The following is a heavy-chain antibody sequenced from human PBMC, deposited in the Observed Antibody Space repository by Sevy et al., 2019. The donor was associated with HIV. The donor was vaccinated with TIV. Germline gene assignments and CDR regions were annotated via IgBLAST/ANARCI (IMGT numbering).Heavy chain of an antibody. V-gene: IGHV3-21*01. CDR2: ISGSGSYI. Sequence: LGGSLRRSCAASGFAFSTYSMNWVRQAPGKGLEWVSSISGSGSYIYYGDSVQGRVAISRDNAKSSLYLQMNSLRAEDTAVYYCVREAANVRYFDYWGQGTLVTVSS. CDR1: GFAFSTYS. D-gene: IGHD3-10*02. CDR3: VREAANVRYFDY. J-gene: IGHJ4*02.